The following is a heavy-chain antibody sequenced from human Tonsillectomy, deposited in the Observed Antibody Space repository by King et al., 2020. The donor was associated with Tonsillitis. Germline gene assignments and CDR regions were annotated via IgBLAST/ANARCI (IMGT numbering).Heavy chain of an antibody. Sequence: VQLVESGAEVKKPGASVKVSCKASGYTFTSYYMHWVRQAPGQGLEWMGIINPSGGSTSYAQKFQGRVTMTRDTSTSTVYMELSSLRSEDTAVYYCARVFYGGVRGVIITHPFHLPFDYWGQGTLVTVSS. CDR1: GYTFTSYY. CDR3: ARVFYGGVRGVIITHPFHLPFDY. CDR2: INPSGGST. V-gene: IGHV1-46*01. J-gene: IGHJ4*02. D-gene: IGHD3-10*01.